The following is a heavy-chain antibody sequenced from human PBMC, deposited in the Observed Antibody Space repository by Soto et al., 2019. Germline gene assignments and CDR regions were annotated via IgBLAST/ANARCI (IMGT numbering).Heavy chain of an antibody. CDR1: GFTFSSYG. J-gene: IGHJ3*02. CDR2: ISYDGSNK. CDR3: SKPLGVAASCGDTAFDI. D-gene: IGHD2-15*01. Sequence: QVQLVESGGGVVQPGRSLRLSCAASGFTFSSYGMHWVRQAPGKGLEWVAVISYDGSNKYYADSVKGRFTISRDNSKNTLSLQMNSLRAEDTAVYYCSKPLGVAASCGDTAFDIWGQGTMVTVSS. V-gene: IGHV3-30*18.